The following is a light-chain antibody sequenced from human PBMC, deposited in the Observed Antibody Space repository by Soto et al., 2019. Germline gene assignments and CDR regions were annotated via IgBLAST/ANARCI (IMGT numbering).Light chain of an antibody. Sequence: TQSPATLSFSPGERATLSCRASQSISKWLAWYQQKPGKAPNLLIYDASSLESGVPSRFSGSGSGTEFTLTISSLQPDDFATYYCQQYNSYSTFGQGTKVDIK. CDR2: DAS. CDR1: QSISKW. CDR3: QQYNSYST. J-gene: IGKJ1*01. V-gene: IGKV1-5*01.